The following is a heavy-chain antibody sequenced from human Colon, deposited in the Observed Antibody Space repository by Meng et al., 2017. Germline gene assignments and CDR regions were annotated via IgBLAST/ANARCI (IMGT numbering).Heavy chain of an antibody. J-gene: IGHJ4*02. CDR1: GGSVSSGSHY. V-gene: IGHV4-61*01. Sequence: VQLRASGPGLVRPSETLSLTCNVSGGSVSSGSHYWSWIRQPPGKGLEWIGYMFHSGTTKYNPSLKSRVSMSVDTTKNQFYLKLTSVTVADTAVFYCARLIAGWPFYFDYWGQGILVTVSS. CDR3: ARLIAGWPFYFDY. CDR2: MFHSGTT. D-gene: IGHD6-19*01.